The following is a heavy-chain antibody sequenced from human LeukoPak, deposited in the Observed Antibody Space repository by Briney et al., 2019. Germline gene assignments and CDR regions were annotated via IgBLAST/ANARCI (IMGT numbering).Heavy chain of an antibody. CDR2: IWYDGSNK. D-gene: IGHD1-26*01. J-gene: IGHJ4*02. CDR1: GFTFSSYG. V-gene: IGHV3-33*06. Sequence: GGSLRLSCAASGFTFSSYGMHWVRQAPGKGLEWVAVIWYDGSNKYYADSVKGRFTISRDNSKNTLYLQMNSLGAEDTAVYYCAKDPSGRWSGSYVDYWGQGTLVTVSS. CDR3: AKDPSGRWSGSYVDY.